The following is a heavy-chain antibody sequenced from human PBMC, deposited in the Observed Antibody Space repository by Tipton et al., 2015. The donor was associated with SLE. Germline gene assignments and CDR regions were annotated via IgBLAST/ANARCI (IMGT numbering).Heavy chain of an antibody. CDR2: MNPNSGNT. J-gene: IGHJ4*02. CDR1: GYTFTSYD. D-gene: IGHD3-22*01. V-gene: IGHV1-8*01. CDR3: ITEDRRSGYYPAYFDS. Sequence: QVQLVQSGAEVKKPGASVKVSCKASGYTFTSYDINWVRQATGQGLEWMGWMNPNSGNTGYAQKFQGRVTMTRSTSISTAYMELSSLRSEDTAVYYCITEDRRSGYYPAYFDSWGQGTLVTVSS.